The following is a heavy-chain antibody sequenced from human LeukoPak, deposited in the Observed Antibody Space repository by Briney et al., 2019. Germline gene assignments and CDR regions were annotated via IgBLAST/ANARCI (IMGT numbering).Heavy chain of an antibody. J-gene: IGHJ4*02. CDR2: IYTSGST. CDR3: ARAYDILTGYSNYFDY. CDR1: GGSISSYY. Sequence: SETLSLTCTVSGGSISSYYWSWIRQPAGKGLEWIGRIYTSGSTNHNPSLKSRVTISVDKSKNQFSLKLSSVTAADTAVYYCARAYDILTGYSNYFDYWGQGTLVTVSS. V-gene: IGHV4-4*07. D-gene: IGHD3-9*01.